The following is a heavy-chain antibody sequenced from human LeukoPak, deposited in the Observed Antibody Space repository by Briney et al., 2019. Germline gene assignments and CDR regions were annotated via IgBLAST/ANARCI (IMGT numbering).Heavy chain of an antibody. V-gene: IGHV1-69*05. CDR2: IIPIFGTA. J-gene: IGHJ6*03. CDR1: GGTFSSYA. D-gene: IGHD3-10*01. Sequence: SVKVSCKASGGTFSSYAISWVRQAPGQGLEWMGRIIPIFGTANYAQKSQGRVTITTDESTSTAYMELSSLRSEDTAVYYCAIRRYYGSGSYPYPTLSHYYMDVWGKGTTVTVSS. CDR3: AIRRYYGSGSYPYPTLSHYYMDV.